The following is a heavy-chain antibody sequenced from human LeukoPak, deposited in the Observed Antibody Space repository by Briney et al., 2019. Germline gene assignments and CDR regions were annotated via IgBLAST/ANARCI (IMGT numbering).Heavy chain of an antibody. CDR2: INGDGSDT. V-gene: IGHV3-74*01. Sequence: GVSLRLSCAASGFTFKDSWMYWVRQGPGKGLEWVSCINGDGSDTNYVDSVKGRFTISRDNSKNTLYLQMNTLRADDTAVYYCAKDHGSSDWYYFDYWGQGTLVTVSS. D-gene: IGHD6-13*01. CDR3: AKDHGSSDWYYFDY. CDR1: GFTFKDSW. J-gene: IGHJ4*02.